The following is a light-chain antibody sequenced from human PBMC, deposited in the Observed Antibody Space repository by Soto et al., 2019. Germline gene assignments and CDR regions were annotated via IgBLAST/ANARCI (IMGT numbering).Light chain of an antibody. CDR3: QQYGSSPQT. V-gene: IGKV3-20*01. J-gene: IGKJ1*01. CDR2: GAS. CDR1: QSVSSN. Sequence: ELVLTQSPATLSVSPGERATLSCRASQSVSSNLAWYQQKPGQAPRLLIYGASSRATGIPDRFSGSGSGTDFTLTINRLEPEDFAVYYCQQYGSSPQTFGQGTKVDIK.